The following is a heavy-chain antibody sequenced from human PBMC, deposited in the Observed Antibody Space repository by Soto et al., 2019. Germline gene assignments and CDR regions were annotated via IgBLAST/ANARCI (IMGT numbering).Heavy chain of an antibody. V-gene: IGHV3-30*18. Sequence: QVQLVESGGGVVQPGRSLRLSCAASGFTFSSYGMHWVRQAQGKGLEWVAVLSYEGGDKYYADSVKGRFTISRDNSKNTLYLQMNSLRAEDTAVYYCAKGLLWFSEIFYLNNWGQGTLVTVSS. CDR3: AKGLLWFSEIFYLNN. CDR2: LSYEGGDK. J-gene: IGHJ4*02. D-gene: IGHD3-10*01. CDR1: GFTFSSYG.